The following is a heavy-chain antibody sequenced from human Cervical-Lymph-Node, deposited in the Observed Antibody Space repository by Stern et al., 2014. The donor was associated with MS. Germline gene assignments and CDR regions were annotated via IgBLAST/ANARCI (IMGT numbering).Heavy chain of an antibody. CDR2: IIPIFVRT. J-gene: IGHJ4*02. V-gene: IGHV1-69*06. CDR3: TRDLND. Sequence: VQLVESGPEVKKPGSSLQVSCRASGGTFSNAAINWVRQAPGQGLEWMVGIIPIFVRTNYAQKFQGRVTIIADKSTNTTYMELSSLTYEDTAVYYCTRDLNDWGQGTLVTVSS. CDR1: GGTFSNAA.